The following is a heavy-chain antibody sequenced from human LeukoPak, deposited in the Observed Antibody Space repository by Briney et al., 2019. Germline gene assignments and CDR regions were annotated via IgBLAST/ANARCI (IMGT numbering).Heavy chain of an antibody. V-gene: IGHV1-69*05. J-gene: IGHJ6*03. Sequence: ASVKVSCKASGGTFSSYAISWVRQAPGQGLEWMGGIIPIFGTANYAQKFQGRVTITTDESTSTAYMELSSLRSEDTAVYYCARVKLGYCSSTSCPEPYYYYHMDVWGKGTTVTVSS. CDR2: IIPIFGTA. CDR3: ARVKLGYCSSTSCPEPYYYYHMDV. CDR1: GGTFSSYA. D-gene: IGHD2-2*01.